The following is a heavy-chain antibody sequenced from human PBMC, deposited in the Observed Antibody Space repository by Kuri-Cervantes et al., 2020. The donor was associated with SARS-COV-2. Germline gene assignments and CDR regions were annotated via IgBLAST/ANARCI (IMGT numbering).Heavy chain of an antibody. Sequence: SETLSLTCTVSGSSISSGYYWGWIRLPPGEGLEWIGSIYHSGSTYYNPSLKSRVTISVDTSKNQFSLKLSSVTAADTAVYYCASSLATNPEYFQHWGQGTLVTVSS. D-gene: IGHD6-13*01. CDR3: ASSLATNPEYFQH. CDR2: IYHSGST. J-gene: IGHJ1*01. CDR1: GSSISSGYY. V-gene: IGHV4-38-2*02.